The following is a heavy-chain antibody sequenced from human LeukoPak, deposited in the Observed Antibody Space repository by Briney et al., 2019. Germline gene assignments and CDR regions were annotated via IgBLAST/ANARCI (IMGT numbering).Heavy chain of an antibody. V-gene: IGHV3-23*01. CDR3: AKAGAPAFLTGYYISYYYYGMDV. D-gene: IGHD3-9*01. CDR1: GFTFSSYA. CDR2: ISVSGGST. J-gene: IGHJ6*02. Sequence: PGGSLRLSCAASGFTFSSYAMSWVRQAPGRGLECVSDISVSGGSTYYADSVKGRFTISRDNFKNTLYLQMNSLRAEDTAVYYCAKAGAPAFLTGYYISYYYYGMDVWGQGTTVTVSS.